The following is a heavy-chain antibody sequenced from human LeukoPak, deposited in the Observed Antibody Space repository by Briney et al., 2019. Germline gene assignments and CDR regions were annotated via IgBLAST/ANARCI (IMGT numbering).Heavy chain of an antibody. D-gene: IGHD6-13*01. J-gene: IGHJ5*02. CDR3: ARLSSDSSSSWFGDKRRLTNNWFDP. Sequence: SETLSLTCTVSGGSISGSNYHWGWIRQPPGKGLEWVGNVYHSGSAFYNESLRGRTTISVDTSKNHFSLKLTSVTAADTAVYYCARLSSDSSSSWFGDKRRLTNNWFDPWGQGTLVTVSS. CDR1: GGSISGSNYH. V-gene: IGHV4-39*02. CDR2: VYHSGSA.